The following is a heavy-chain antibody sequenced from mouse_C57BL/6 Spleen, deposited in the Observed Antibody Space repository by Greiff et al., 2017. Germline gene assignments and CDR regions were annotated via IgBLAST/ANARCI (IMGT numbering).Heavy chain of an antibody. J-gene: IGHJ1*03. Sequence: EVMLVESGGGLVQPGGSLSLSCAASGFTFTDYYMSWVRQPPGKALEWLGFIRNKANGYTTEYSASVKGRFTISRDNSQSILYHQMNALRAENSATYYCARSHYYGSSYGYFDVRGTGTTVTVSS. CDR2: IRNKANGYTT. CDR1: GFTFTDYY. CDR3: ARSHYYGSSYGYFDV. V-gene: IGHV7-3*01. D-gene: IGHD1-1*01.